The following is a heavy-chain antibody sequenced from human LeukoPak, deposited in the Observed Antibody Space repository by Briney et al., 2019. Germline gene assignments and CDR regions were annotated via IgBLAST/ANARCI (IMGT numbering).Heavy chain of an antibody. Sequence: PSETLSLTCTVPRGSISSYYWSWIRQPPGKGLEWIGYIYYSWSTNYNPSLKSRVTISVDASKKKFSLKLSAVTAADTVVYYCARVEGSEMVTITDWGQGTLVTVSS. CDR1: RGSISSYY. CDR2: IYYSWST. V-gene: IGHV4-59*01. D-gene: IGHD5-24*01. CDR3: ARVEGSEMVTITD. J-gene: IGHJ4*02.